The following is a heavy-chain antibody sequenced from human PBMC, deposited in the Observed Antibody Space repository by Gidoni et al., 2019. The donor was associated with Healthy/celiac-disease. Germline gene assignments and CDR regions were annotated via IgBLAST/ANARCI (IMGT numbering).Heavy chain of an antibody. CDR3: ARAHGGIAAAGTNNWFDP. CDR2: IYTSGST. D-gene: IGHD6-13*01. J-gene: IGHJ5*02. V-gene: IGHV4-61*02. Sequence: QVQLQESGPGLVKPSQTLSLTCTVSGGSISSGSSYWSWIRQPAGKGLEWIGRIYTSGSTNYNPSLKSRVTISVDTSKNQFSLKLSSVTAADTAVYYCARAHGGIAAAGTNNWFDPWGQGTLVTVSS. CDR1: GGSISSGSSY.